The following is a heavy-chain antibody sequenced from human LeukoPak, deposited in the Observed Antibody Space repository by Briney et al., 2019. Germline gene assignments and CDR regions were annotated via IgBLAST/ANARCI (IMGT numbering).Heavy chain of an antibody. D-gene: IGHD3-3*01. CDR1: GFTFSSYS. V-gene: IGHV3-21*01. CDR3: ARDKYYDFWSGYSGSSDY. J-gene: IGHJ4*02. Sequence: VGSLRLSCAASGFTFSSYSMNWVCQAPGKGLEWVSSIRSSSSYRYYADSVKGRFTISRDNAKNSLYLQMNSLRAEDTAVYYCARDKYYDFWSGYSGSSDYWGQGTLVTVSS. CDR2: IRSSSSYR.